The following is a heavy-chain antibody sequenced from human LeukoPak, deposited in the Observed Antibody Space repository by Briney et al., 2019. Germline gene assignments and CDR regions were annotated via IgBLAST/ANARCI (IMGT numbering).Heavy chain of an antibody. D-gene: IGHD2-8*01. Sequence: ASVKVSCKASGYTFTGYYMHWVRQAPGQGLEWMGRINPNSGGTNYAQKFQGRVTMTRDTSISTAYMELSRLRSDDTAVYYCARGTRRDIVLMVYAIPFDYWGQGTLVTVSS. CDR3: ARGTRRDIVLMVYAIPFDY. J-gene: IGHJ4*02. CDR1: GYTFTGYY. CDR2: INPNSGGT. V-gene: IGHV1-2*06.